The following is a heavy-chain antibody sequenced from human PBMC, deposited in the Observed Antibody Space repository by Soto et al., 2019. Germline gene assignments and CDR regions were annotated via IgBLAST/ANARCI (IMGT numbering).Heavy chain of an antibody. CDR2: ISCGGNRE. CDR1: GFTFSAYV. CDR3: ARGIIQAVEY. V-gene: IGHV3-30-3*01. D-gene: IGHD3-3*01. J-gene: IGHJ4*02. Sequence: QVQLVESGGGVVQPGTSLRVSCGASGFTFSAYVMHWVRQAPGKGLEWVAAISCGGNREYYAASVEGPFTVSRDNSKNPVSLKMNTLRVEDTAVYYGARGIIQAVEYWGQGTLVTVSS.